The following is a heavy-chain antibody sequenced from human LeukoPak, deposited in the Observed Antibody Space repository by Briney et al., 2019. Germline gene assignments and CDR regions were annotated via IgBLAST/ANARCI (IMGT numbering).Heavy chain of an antibody. CDR1: GGSISSGSYY. CDR3: ASAQSRMMALYAFDI. CDR2: IYYSGST. J-gene: IGHJ3*02. V-gene: IGHV4-39*07. Sequence: SETLSLTCTVSGGSISSGSYYWGWIRQPPGKGLEWIGSIYYSGSTYYIPSLKSRVTISLDTSKNQFSLKLSSVTAADTAIYYCASAQSRMMALYAFDIWGQGTMVTVSS. D-gene: IGHD5-24*01.